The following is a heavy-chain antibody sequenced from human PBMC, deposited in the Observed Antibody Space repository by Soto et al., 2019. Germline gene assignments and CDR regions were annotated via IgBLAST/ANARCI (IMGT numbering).Heavy chain of an antibody. V-gene: IGHV4-59*01. CDR1: GGSISIYY. CDR3: ARDGGDYYDSSGYYKAAFDI. D-gene: IGHD3-22*01. CDR2: IYYSGST. J-gene: IGHJ3*02. Sequence: SETLSLTCTVSGGSISIYYWSWIRQPPGKGLEWIGYIYYSGSTNYNPSLKSRVTISVDTSKNQFSLKLSSVTAADTAVYYCARDGGDYYDSSGYYKAAFDIWGQGTMVTVSS.